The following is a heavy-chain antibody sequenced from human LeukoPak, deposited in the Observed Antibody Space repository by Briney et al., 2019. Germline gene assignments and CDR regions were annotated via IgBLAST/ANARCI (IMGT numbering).Heavy chain of an antibody. CDR2: INHSGST. J-gene: IGHJ6*03. D-gene: IGHD2/OR15-2a*01. Sequence: SETPSLTCAVYGGSFSGYYWSWIRQPPGKGLEWIGEINHSGSTNYNPSLRSRVTISVDTSKNQFSLKLSSVTAADTAVYYCARIYDYYYYMDVWGKGTTVTVSS. CDR1: GGSFSGYY. CDR3: ARIYDYYYYMDV. V-gene: IGHV4-34*01.